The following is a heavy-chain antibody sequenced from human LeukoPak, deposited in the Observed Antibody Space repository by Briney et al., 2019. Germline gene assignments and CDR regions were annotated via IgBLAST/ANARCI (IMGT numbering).Heavy chain of an antibody. Sequence: PGGSLRLSCAASGFTFDDYAMHWVRQAPGKGLEWVSLISWEGGSTYYADSVKGRFTISRDNSKNSLYLQMNSLRAEDTALYYCAKEGGGNWNDLGGGVDYWGQGTLVTVSS. CDR3: AKEGGGNWNDLGGGVDY. D-gene: IGHD1-1*01. CDR2: ISWEGGST. V-gene: IGHV3-43D*03. J-gene: IGHJ4*02. CDR1: GFTFDDYA.